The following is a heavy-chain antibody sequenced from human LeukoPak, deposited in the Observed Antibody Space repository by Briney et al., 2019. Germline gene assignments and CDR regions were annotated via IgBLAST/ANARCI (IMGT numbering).Heavy chain of an antibody. J-gene: IGHJ4*02. V-gene: IGHV4-59*01. CDR3: ARGRTYDFWSGYLFDY. CDR1: GGSISSYY. Sequence: SETLSLTCTVSGGSISSYYWSWIRQPPGKGPEWIGYIYSSGSTNYNPSLKSRVTISVDTAKNQFSLKLSSVTAADTAVYYCARGRTYDFWSGYLFDYWGQGTLVTVSS. CDR2: IYSSGST. D-gene: IGHD3-3*01.